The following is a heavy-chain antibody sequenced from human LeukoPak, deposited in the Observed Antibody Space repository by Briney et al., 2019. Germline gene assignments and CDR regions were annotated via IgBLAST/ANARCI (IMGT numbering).Heavy chain of an antibody. CDR1: GESFSGYY. D-gene: IGHD6-19*01. Sequence: SETLSLTCAVYGESFSGYYWSWIRQPPGKGLEWIGEINHSGSTNYNPSLKSRVTISVDTSKNQFSLELSSVTAADTAVYYCGGGWLNLDYWGQGTLVTVSS. CDR2: INHSGST. V-gene: IGHV4-34*01. J-gene: IGHJ4*02. CDR3: GGGWLNLDY.